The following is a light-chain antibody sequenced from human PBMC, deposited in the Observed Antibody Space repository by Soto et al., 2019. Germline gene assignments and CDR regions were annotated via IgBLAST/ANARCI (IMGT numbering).Light chain of an antibody. CDR2: EGT. Sequence: QSILRQPSCESVSPGQSTTISSTGTNSDLGSYNLVSWFQQHPGNVPKVMIYEGTKRPSWVSDRFSGSKSDNTASLTISGLHAQDEGDYYCCSYAGDYMFVFWTGTNVTVL. J-gene: IGLJ1*01. CDR1: NSDLGSYNL. CDR3: CSYAGDYMFV. V-gene: IGLV2-23*01.